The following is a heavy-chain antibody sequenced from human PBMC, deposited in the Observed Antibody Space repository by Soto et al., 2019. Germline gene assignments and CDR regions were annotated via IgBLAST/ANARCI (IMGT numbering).Heavy chain of an antibody. CDR1: GFTFSSNG. CDR2: IWYDGSNK. D-gene: IGHD1-26*01. J-gene: IGHJ4*02. Sequence: QVQLVESGEGVVQPGRSLRLSCEASGFTFSSNGMHGVRQAPGKGLEWVAVIWYDGSNKYYADSVKGRFTISRDNSKNTLYLQMNSLRAEDTAVYYCARDSSSSWALDYWGQGTLVTVSS. V-gene: IGHV3-33*01. CDR3: ARDSSSSWALDY.